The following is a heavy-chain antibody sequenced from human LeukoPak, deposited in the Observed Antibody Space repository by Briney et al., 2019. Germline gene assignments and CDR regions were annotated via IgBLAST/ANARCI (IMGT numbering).Heavy chain of an antibody. CDR3: AKAYSPHYYYYGMDV. J-gene: IGHJ6*02. CDR2: ISGSGGST. D-gene: IGHD2-15*01. CDR1: GFTFNNYA. V-gene: IGHV3-23*01. Sequence: GGSLRLSCAASGFTFNNYAMSWVRQAPGKGLEWVSSISGSGGSTYYADSVKGRFTISRDNSKNTLYLQMNSLRAEDTAVYYCAKAYSPHYYYYGMDVWGQGTTVTVSS.